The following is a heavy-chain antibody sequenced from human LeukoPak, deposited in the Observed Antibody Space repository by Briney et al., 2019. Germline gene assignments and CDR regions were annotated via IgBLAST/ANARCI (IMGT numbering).Heavy chain of an antibody. CDR3: ARVVPMLYGSGWPLWADY. D-gene: IGHD6-19*01. Sequence: GASVKVSCKASGYTFTSYGISWVRQAPGQGLEWMGWISAYNGNTNYAQKLRGRVTMTTDTSTSTAYMELRSLRSDDTAVYYCARVVPMLYGSGWPLWADYWGQGTLVTVSS. CDR1: GYTFTSYG. V-gene: IGHV1-18*01. J-gene: IGHJ4*02. CDR2: ISAYNGNT.